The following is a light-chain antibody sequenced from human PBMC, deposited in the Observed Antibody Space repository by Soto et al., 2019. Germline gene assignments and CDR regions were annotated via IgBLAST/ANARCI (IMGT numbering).Light chain of an antibody. Sequence: EIVLTQSPGTLSLSPGERATISCRASQSVSSSYVDWYQQKPGQAPRLLIYGASSKATGIPDSFSGSGSGTDFTLTISRLEPEDVAVYYCQQYGSSPRFTFGPGTKVDIK. J-gene: IGKJ3*01. CDR1: QSVSSSY. V-gene: IGKV3-20*01. CDR2: GAS. CDR3: QQYGSSPRFT.